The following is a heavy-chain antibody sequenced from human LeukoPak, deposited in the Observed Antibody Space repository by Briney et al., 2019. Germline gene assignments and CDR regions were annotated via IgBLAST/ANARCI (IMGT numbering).Heavy chain of an antibody. D-gene: IGHD6-13*01. J-gene: IGHJ4*02. CDR3: ARWGAAAGRDY. V-gene: IGHV3-48*03. CDR1: GFTFSNYE. Sequence: GGSLRLSCAASGFTFSNYEMNWVRQAPGKGLEWVSYISSSGSTMYYADSVKGRFTISRDNAKNSLYLQMNSLRAEDTALYYCARWGAAAGRDYWGQGTLVTVSS. CDR2: ISSSGSTM.